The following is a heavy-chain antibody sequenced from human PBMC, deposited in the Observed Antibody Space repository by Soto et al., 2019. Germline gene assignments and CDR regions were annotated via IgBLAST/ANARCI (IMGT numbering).Heavy chain of an antibody. CDR3: ASRGVYYFDH. V-gene: IGHV3-23*01. CDR1: TFIFSTYW. D-gene: IGHD2-8*02. J-gene: IGHJ4*02. CDR2: INSGSNT. Sequence: GGSLRLSCAAPTFIFSTYWMSWVRQAPGKGLEWVSTINSGSNTYYADSVKGRFTISRDNSKNTLYLEMNSLRAEDTAVYYCASRGVYYFDHWGQGSLVTVSS.